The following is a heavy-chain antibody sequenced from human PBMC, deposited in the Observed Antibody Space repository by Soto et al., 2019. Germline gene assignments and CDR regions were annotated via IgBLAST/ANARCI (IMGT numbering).Heavy chain of an antibody. CDR3: ARDNDSSGFTSNMAYHFDY. CDR2: ISSSSSYI. CDR1: GFTFSSYS. D-gene: IGHD3-22*01. Sequence: GGSLRLSCAASGFTFSSYSMNWVRQAPGKGLEWVSSISSSSSYIYYADSVKGRFTISRDNAKNSLYLQMNSLRSEDTAVYYCARDNDSSGFTSNMAYHFDYGGQGILVTVSS. V-gene: IGHV3-21*01. J-gene: IGHJ4*02.